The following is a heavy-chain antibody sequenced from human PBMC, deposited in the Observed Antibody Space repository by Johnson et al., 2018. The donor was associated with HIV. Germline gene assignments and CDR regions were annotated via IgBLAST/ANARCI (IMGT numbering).Heavy chain of an antibody. Sequence: VQLVESGGGLVQPGRSLRLSCASSGFSFDDYAMYWVRQVPGKGLEWVSGISWNSGRIGYADYVKGRFTISRDNAKKSLYLQMKSLRGEDTAVYSCARGRSSSSTAACDIWVQGTMVTVSS. CDR1: GFSFDDYA. CDR2: ISWNSGRI. CDR3: ARGRSSSSTAACDI. V-gene: IGHV3-9*01. D-gene: IGHD6-6*01. J-gene: IGHJ3*02.